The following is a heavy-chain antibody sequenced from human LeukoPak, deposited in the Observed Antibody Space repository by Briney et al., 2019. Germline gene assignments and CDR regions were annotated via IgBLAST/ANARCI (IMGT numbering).Heavy chain of an antibody. Sequence: GGSLRLSCAASGFTYNDYYMSWIRQAPGKGLEGVSYISSSGTAIYYADSVKGRFTISRDNARKSLYLQMNSLRADDTAVYYCARERSSGWFFVDYWGQGILVTVSS. CDR1: GFTYNDYY. J-gene: IGHJ4*02. CDR3: ARERSSGWFFVDY. D-gene: IGHD6-19*01. V-gene: IGHV3-11*01. CDR2: ISSSGTAI.